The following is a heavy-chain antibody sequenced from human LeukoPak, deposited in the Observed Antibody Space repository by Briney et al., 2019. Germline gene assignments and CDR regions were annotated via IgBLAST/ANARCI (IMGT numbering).Heavy chain of an antibody. Sequence: TLSLTCTVSGGSISSGSYYWSWIRQPAGKGLEWIGRIYTSGSTNYNPSLKSRVTISVDTSKNQFSLKLSSVTAADTAVYYCARDSIYGEDYYYYMDVWGKGTTVTVSS. CDR1: GGSISSGSYY. D-gene: IGHD4-17*01. J-gene: IGHJ6*03. CDR3: ARDSIYGEDYYYYMDV. V-gene: IGHV4-61*02. CDR2: IYTSGST.